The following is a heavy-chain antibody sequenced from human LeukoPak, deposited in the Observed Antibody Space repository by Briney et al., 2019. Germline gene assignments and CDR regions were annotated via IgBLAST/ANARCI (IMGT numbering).Heavy chain of an antibody. CDR3: AREVTAVGLDAFDF. J-gene: IGHJ3*01. Sequence: ASVKVSCKASGYPFTDYSMHWARQAPGQGLEWMGWINPDSGGINYAQKFQGRVTLTRDTSINTAYMELSRLRSDDTAVYYCAREVTAVGLDAFDFWGQGTMVTVSS. CDR1: GYPFTDYS. D-gene: IGHD2-21*02. CDR2: INPDSGGI. V-gene: IGHV1-2*02.